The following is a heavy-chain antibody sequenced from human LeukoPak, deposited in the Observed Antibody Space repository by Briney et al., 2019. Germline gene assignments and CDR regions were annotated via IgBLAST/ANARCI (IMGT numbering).Heavy chain of an antibody. V-gene: IGHV4-34*01. Sequence: SETLSLTCAVYGGSFSGYYWSWIRQPPGKGLEWIGEINHSGSTNYNPSLKSRVTISVDTSKNQFSLKLSSVTAADTAVYYCASTSSSSAIDYWGQGTLVTVSS. J-gene: IGHJ4*02. CDR1: GGSFSGYY. CDR3: ASTSSSSAIDY. CDR2: INHSGST. D-gene: IGHD6-6*01.